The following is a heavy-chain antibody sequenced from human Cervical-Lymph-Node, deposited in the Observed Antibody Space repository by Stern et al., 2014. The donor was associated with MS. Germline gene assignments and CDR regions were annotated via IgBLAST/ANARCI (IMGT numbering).Heavy chain of an antibody. V-gene: IGHV1-18*01. D-gene: IGHD3-22*01. J-gene: IGHJ4*02. CDR1: GYNFLSYG. CDR3: ARVPHYYDTRGRLDY. Sequence: VQLVESGAEVKKPGASVKVSCKTSGYNFLSYGINWVRQAPGQGLEWMGWLSGYNGKTDYAQNRQGRVTRTTDTSTSTAYMEVRNLRSDDTALYYCARVPHYYDTRGRLDYWGQGTLVTVSS. CDR2: LSGYNGKT.